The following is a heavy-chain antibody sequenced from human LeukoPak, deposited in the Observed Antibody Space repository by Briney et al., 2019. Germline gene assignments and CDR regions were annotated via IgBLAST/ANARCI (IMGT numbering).Heavy chain of an antibody. CDR3: AKDYYYDSSGSESAFDI. J-gene: IGHJ3*02. CDR1: GFTCSSYA. V-gene: IGHV3-23*01. CDR2: ISSSGSTI. D-gene: IGHD3-22*01. Sequence: GGSLRLSCAASGFTCSSYAMSWVRQAPGKELEWVSAISSSGSTIYYADSVKGRFTISRDNSKNTLYLQMNSLRAEDTAVYYCAKDYYYDSSGSESAFDIWGRGTMVTVSS.